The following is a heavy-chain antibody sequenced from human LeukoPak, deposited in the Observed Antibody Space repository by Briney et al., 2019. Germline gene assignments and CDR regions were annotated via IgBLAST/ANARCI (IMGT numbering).Heavy chain of an antibody. CDR2: ISAGGGNT. J-gene: IGHJ4*02. Sequence: PGGSLRLSCAASGFTFSTYGMNWVRQAPGKGLEWVSAISAGGGNTYYADSVKGRFTISRDNSKNTLFPEMNSLRAEDTAVYYCAKEYSVRNQFDYWGQGTLVAVSS. CDR1: GFTFSTYG. CDR3: AKEYSVRNQFDY. D-gene: IGHD1-14*01. V-gene: IGHV3-23*01.